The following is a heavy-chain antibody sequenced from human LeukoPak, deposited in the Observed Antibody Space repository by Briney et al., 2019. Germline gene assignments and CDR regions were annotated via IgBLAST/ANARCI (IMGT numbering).Heavy chain of an antibody. J-gene: IGHJ4*02. CDR2: ISGSGGST. CDR1: GFTFSSYA. CDR3: AKGGLLGYCSSTSCYTPGY. V-gene: IGHV3-23*01. D-gene: IGHD2-2*02. Sequence: GGSLRLSCAAPGFTFSSYAMSWVRQAPGKGLEWVSAISGSGGSTYYADSVKGRFTISRDNSKNTLYLQMNSLRAEDTAVYYCAKGGLLGYCSSTSCYTPGYWGQGTLVTVSS.